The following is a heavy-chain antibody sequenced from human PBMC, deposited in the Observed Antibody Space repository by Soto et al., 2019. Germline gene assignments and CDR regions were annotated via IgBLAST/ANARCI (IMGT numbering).Heavy chain of an antibody. V-gene: IGHV1-8*01. Sequence: QVQLVQSGAEVKKPGASVKVSCKASGYTFTSYDINWVRQATGQGLEWMGWMNPNSGNTGYAQKFQGRVTMTRNTSISTAYMELRSLRSEDTAVYYCARSPRAQYYYYGMDVWGQGTTVTVSS. CDR3: ARSPRAQYYYYGMDV. J-gene: IGHJ6*02. D-gene: IGHD3-10*01. CDR1: GYTFTSYD. CDR2: MNPNSGNT.